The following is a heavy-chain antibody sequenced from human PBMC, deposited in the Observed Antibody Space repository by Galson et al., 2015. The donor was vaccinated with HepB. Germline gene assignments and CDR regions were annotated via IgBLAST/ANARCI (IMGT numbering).Heavy chain of an antibody. Sequence: SLRLSCAASGFTFSSYGMHWVRQAPGKGLEWVAVIWYDGSNKYYADSVKGRFTISRDNSKNTLYLQMNSLRAEDTAVYYCARDGVNLISHQNEYFQHWGQGTLVTVSS. CDR3: ARDGVNLISHQNEYFQH. D-gene: IGHD3-10*01. CDR2: IWYDGSNK. V-gene: IGHV3-33*01. CDR1: GFTFSSYG. J-gene: IGHJ1*01.